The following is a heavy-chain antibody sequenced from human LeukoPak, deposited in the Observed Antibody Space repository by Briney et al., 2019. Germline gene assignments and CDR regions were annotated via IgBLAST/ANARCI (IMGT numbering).Heavy chain of an antibody. CDR1: GYTFTSYG. CDR2: ISAYNGNT. J-gene: IGHJ6*02. CDR3: ARDPPPTPSYYYGMDV. Sequence: GASVKVSCKASGYTFTSYGISWARQAPGQGLEWMGWISAYNGNTNYAQKLQGRVTMTTDTSTSTAYMELRSLRSDDTAVYYCARDPPPTPSYYYGMDVWGQGTTVTVSS. V-gene: IGHV1-18*01.